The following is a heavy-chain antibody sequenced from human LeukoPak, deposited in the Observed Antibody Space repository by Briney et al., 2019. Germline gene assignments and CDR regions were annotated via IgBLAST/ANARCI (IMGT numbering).Heavy chain of an antibody. CDR2: IYYSGST. Sequence: SETLSLTCTVSGGSISSYYWSWIRQPPGKGLEWLGYIYYSGSTNYNPSLKSRVTISVDTSKNQFSLKLSSVTAADTAVYYCARHVLLWFGESTPYYYMDVWGKGTTVTISS. D-gene: IGHD3-10*01. J-gene: IGHJ6*03. CDR3: ARHVLLWFGESTPYYYMDV. V-gene: IGHV4-59*01. CDR1: GGSISSYY.